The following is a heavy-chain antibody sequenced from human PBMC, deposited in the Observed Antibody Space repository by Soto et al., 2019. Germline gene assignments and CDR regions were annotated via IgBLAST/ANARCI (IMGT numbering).Heavy chain of an antibody. D-gene: IGHD3-10*01. CDR1: GFTFSNAW. V-gene: IGHV3-15*07. J-gene: IGHJ4*02. CDR2: IKSKTDGGTT. Sequence: PGGSLRLSCAASGFTFSNAWMNWVRQAPGKGLEWVGRIKSKTDGGTTDYAAPVKGRFTISRDDSKNTLYLQMNSLKTEDTAVYYCTTSTARRLWFGELFTYYFDYWGQGTLVTVSS. CDR3: TTSTARRLWFGELFTYYFDY.